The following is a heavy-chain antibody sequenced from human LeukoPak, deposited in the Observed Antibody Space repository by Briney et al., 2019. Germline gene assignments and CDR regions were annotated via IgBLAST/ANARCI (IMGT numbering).Heavy chain of an antibody. CDR2: IRGSSTTI. CDR1: GFTFSTSS. J-gene: IGHJ4*02. CDR3: AKKWAVAGTFDY. Sequence: GGSLRLSCAASGFTFSTSSMNWVRQTPGKGLEWISYIRGSSTTIYYADSVKGRFTISRDNSKNTLHLQMNSLRAEDSAVYYCAKKWAVAGTFDYWGQGTLVTVSS. V-gene: IGHV3-48*01. D-gene: IGHD6-19*01.